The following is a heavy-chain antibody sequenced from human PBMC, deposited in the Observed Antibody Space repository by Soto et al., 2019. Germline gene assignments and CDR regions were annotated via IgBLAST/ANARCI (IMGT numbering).Heavy chain of an antibody. V-gene: IGHV1-69*06. CDR2: IIPLFGTA. CDR1: GGIFSSNT. D-gene: IGHD2-21*02. J-gene: IGHJ4*02. Sequence: QVYLVQSGAEVKKPGCSVKISCKASGGIFSSNTINWVRQAAGQGLEWMGGIIPLFGTANYAEKFQGRVTITADKSTKTEYMELTSLRSEDTAVYYCASKAACGGDCYAFDSWGQGTLVTVSS. CDR3: ASKAACGGDCYAFDS.